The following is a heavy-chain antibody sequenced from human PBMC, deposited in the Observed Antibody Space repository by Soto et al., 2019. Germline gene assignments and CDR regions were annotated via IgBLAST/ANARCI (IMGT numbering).Heavy chain of an antibody. V-gene: IGHV3-74*01. J-gene: IGHJ3*02. CDR1: GFTFSSYW. D-gene: IGHD3-3*01. Sequence: GGSLRLSCAASGFTFSSYWMHWVRQAPGKGLVWVSRINSDGSSTSYADSVKGRFTISRDNAKNTLYLQMNSLRAEDTAVYYCAREPSYYDFWSGYPPAGAFDIWGQGTMVT. CDR3: AREPSYYDFWSGYPPAGAFDI. CDR2: INSDGSST.